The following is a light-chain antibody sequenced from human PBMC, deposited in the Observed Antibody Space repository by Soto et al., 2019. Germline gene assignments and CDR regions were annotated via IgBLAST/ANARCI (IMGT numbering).Light chain of an antibody. J-gene: IGKJ5*01. V-gene: IGKV1-9*01. CDR2: GAS. CDR1: QALNTY. CDR3: RQLHSYPIT. Sequence: DIQLTQSPSSLSASVGDRVTISCRASQALNTYIAWYQQRPGAAPKLLDYGASTLYTGVPSRFSRSESVAVFTLTISSLQPEDFTTYHCRQLHSYPITFGEGTRLEIK.